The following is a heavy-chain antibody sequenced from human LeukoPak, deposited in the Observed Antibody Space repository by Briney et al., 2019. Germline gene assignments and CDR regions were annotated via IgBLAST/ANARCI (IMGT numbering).Heavy chain of an antibody. Sequence: PSQTLSLTCTVSGGSISSGDYYWSWIRQHPGKGQEWIGHISYSGSTYYNPSLKSRIIISVDTSKNYFSLKLSSVTAADTAVYYCARLTTTVSAWFDPWGQGTVVTVSS. CDR2: ISYSGST. CDR3: ARLTTTVSAWFDP. D-gene: IGHD4/OR15-4a*01. V-gene: IGHV4-31*02. J-gene: IGHJ5*02. CDR1: GGSISSGDYY.